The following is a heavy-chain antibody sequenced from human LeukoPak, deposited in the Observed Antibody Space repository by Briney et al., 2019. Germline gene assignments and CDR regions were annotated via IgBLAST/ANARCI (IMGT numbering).Heavy chain of an antibody. CDR2: IIPIFGTA. D-gene: IGHD2-21*02. J-gene: IGHJ5*02. CDR1: GGTFISYA. CDR3: AAECGGDCYSGWFDP. Sequence: ASVKVSCKASGGTFISYAISWVRQAPGQGVEWMGRIIPIFGTANYAQKFQGRVTITTDEYTSTAYMELSSLRSEDTAVYYCAAECGGDCYSGWFDPWGQGTLVTVSS. V-gene: IGHV1-69*05.